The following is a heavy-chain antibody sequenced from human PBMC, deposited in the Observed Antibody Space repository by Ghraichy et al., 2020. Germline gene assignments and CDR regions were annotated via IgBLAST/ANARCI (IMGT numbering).Heavy chain of an antibody. Sequence: SETLSLTYTVSGDSISRSGHYWGWIRQPPGKGLEWIGSVFYSGNTYYNPSFKSRVTMSVDTSKNQLSLKMRSVTAADTAIFYCARLRGNDFGAFKIWGQGTKVTVSS. V-gene: IGHV4-39*01. CDR1: GDSISRSGHY. CDR2: VFYSGNT. CDR3: ARLRGNDFGAFKI. J-gene: IGHJ3*02. D-gene: IGHD1-1*01.